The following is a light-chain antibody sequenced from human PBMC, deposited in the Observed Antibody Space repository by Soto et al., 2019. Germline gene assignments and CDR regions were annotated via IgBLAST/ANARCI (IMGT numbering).Light chain of an antibody. Sequence: QSVLTQPASVSGSPGQSITISCTGTSSDVGSYNLVSWYQQHPGKAPKVMIYEVIKRPSGVPNRFSGSKSGYTAALTISGLQAEDEADCHCCSYAGGSTYVFGTGTKLTVL. J-gene: IGLJ1*01. CDR1: SSDVGSYNL. V-gene: IGLV2-23*02. CDR2: EVI. CDR3: CSYAGGSTYV.